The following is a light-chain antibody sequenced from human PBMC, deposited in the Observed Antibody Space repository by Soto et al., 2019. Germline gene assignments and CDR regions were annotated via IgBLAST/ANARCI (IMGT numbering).Light chain of an antibody. J-gene: IGKJ5*01. Sequence: DIQMTQSPSSLSASVGDRVTITCRASQSITSYLSWYQQQPGKAPKLLIYAASSLQSGVPSRFSGSGSGTDFTLTISSLQPEDFATYYCQQSYSILITFGQGTRRRL. V-gene: IGKV1-39*01. CDR1: QSITSY. CDR3: QQSYSILIT. CDR2: AAS.